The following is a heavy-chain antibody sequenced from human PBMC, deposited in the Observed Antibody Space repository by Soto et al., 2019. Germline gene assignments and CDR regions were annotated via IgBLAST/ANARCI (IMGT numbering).Heavy chain of an antibody. J-gene: IGHJ4*02. CDR1: GGSISSYY. D-gene: IGHD2-8*02. CDR3: ARLSSLVWAFDY. V-gene: IGHV4-59*08. Sequence: QVQLQESGPGLVKPSETLSLTCTVSGGSISSYYWSWIRQPPGKGLEWIGYIYYSGSTNYNPSLKSRVTISVDTSKNQFSLKLSSVTAADTAVYYCARLSSLVWAFDYLGQGTLVTVSS. CDR2: IYYSGST.